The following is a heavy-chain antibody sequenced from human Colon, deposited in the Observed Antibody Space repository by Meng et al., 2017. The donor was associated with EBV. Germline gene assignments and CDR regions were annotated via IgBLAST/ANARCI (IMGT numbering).Heavy chain of an antibody. J-gene: IGHJ4*02. V-gene: IGHV4-4*02. Sequence: QVQLPGSGPGLVKLSGTLSLTCGVSGVSISSNIRWTWVRQPPGKGLEWIGDIDDSGSTNYNPSLNSRISISLDKSKNHFSLKVNSVTAADTAVYYCARGKQDAWELLAYWGQGALVTVSS. CDR2: IDDSGST. CDR1: GVSISSNIR. D-gene: IGHD1-26*01. CDR3: ARGKQDAWELLAY.